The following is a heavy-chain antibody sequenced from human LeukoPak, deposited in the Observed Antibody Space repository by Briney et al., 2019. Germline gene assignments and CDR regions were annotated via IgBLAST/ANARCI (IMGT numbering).Heavy chain of an antibody. V-gene: IGHV4-34*01. J-gene: IGHJ4*02. CDR2: INHSGST. D-gene: IGHD3-22*01. CDR3: AGLYDSSGYYFDY. CDR1: GGSFSGYY. Sequence: PSETPSLTCAVYGGSFSGYYWSWIRQPPGKGLEWIGEINHSGSTNYNPSLKSRVTISVDTSKNQFSLKLSSVTAADTAVYYCAGLYDSSGYYFDYWGQGTLVTVSS.